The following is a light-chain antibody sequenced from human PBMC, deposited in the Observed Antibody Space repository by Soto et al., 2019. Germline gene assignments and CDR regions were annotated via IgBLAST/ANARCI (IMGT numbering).Light chain of an antibody. V-gene: IGKV3-20*01. J-gene: IGKJ4*01. CDR1: QSVSSGF. CDR3: QQCYSSPLT. CDR2: GSS. Sequence: EIVLTQSPGILSLSPGERATLSCRASQSVSSGFLAWYQQKPGQAPRLLIYGSSTRATGIPDRFSGSGSETDFILTISSLQPEDFATYYCQQCYSSPLTFGGGTKVEIK.